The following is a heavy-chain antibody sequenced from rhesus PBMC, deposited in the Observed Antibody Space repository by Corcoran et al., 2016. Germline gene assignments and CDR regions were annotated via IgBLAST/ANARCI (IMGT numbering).Heavy chain of an antibody. J-gene: IGHJ4*01. V-gene: IGHV4-122*02. CDR3: ARASSSRPIDY. CDR1: GGSISSGYYY. D-gene: IGHD2-15*01. CDR2: ISYSGST. Sequence: QVQLQESGPGLVKPSETLSLTCAVSGGSISSGYYYWSWIRQPPGKGLEWIGYISYSGSTSYNPSLKSRVTISRDTSKNQFSLKLSSVTDADTAVYYCARASSSRPIDYWGQGVLVTVSS.